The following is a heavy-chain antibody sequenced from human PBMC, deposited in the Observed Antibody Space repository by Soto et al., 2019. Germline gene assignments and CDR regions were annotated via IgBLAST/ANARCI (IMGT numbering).Heavy chain of an antibody. Sequence: PSETLSLSCAVSGSSISSGGYSWSWIRQPPGKGLEWIGYIYHSGSTYYNPSLKSRVTISVDRSKNQFSLKLSSVTAADTAVYYCARVVSITIFGVVIFNWFDPWGQGTLVTVSS. J-gene: IGHJ5*02. CDR2: IYHSGST. D-gene: IGHD3-3*01. CDR3: ARVVSITIFGVVIFNWFDP. CDR1: GSSISSGGYS. V-gene: IGHV4-30-2*01.